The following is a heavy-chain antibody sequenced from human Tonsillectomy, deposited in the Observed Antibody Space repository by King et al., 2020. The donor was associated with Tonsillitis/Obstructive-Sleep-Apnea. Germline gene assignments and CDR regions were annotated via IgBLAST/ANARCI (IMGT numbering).Heavy chain of an antibody. D-gene: IGHD4-11*01. CDR2: INHS. CDR3: AGGHDYREEGYYMDV. CDR1: GGSFSGYY. J-gene: IGHJ6*03. Sequence: VQLQQWGAGLLKPSETLSLTCAVYGGSFSGYYWSWIRQPPGKGLEWIGEINHSPSLKSRVTISVDTSKNQFSLKLSSVTAADTAVYYCAGGHDYREEGYYMDVWGKGTTVIVSS. V-gene: IGHV4-34*01.